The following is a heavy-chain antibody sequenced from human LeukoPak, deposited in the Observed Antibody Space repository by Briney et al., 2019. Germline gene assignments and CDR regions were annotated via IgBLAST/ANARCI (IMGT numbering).Heavy chain of an antibody. V-gene: IGHV1-2*02. Sequence: ASVKVSCKASGYTFTGYYIHWVRQAPGQGLECVGWINPNSGGTNYAQKFQGRVTMTRDTSISTAYMELSRLRSDDTTVYYCARGGPGSYFSWLDPWGQGTPVTVSS. CDR2: INPNSGGT. CDR1: GYTFTGYY. CDR3: ARGGPGSYFSWLDP. J-gene: IGHJ5*02. D-gene: IGHD3-10*01.